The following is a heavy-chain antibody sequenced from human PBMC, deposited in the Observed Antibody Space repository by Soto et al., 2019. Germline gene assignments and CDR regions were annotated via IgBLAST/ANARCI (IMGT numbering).Heavy chain of an antibody. V-gene: IGHV1-69*01. CDR2: VIPIFGTT. J-gene: IGHJ4*02. D-gene: IGHD5-12*01. CDR3: ATNGDGYNFDF. CDR1: GGTFSSYE. Sequence: QMQLVQSGAEVKKPGFSVKVSCKSSGGTFSSYEVNWVRQAPGQGLEWVGGVIPIFGTTKYAPKFQGRIAISADQSTTMSYIELSSLRSEDTAVYFCATNGDGYNFDFWGQGTPVTVSS.